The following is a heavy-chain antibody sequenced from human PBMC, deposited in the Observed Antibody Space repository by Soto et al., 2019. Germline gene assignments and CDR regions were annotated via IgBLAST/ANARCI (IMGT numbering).Heavy chain of an antibody. V-gene: IGHV1-2*04. CDR2: INPNSGGT. CDR1: GYTFTDYY. J-gene: IGHJ6*02. Sequence: ASVKVSCKASGYTFTDYYMHWVLQAPGQGLEWMGWINPNSGGTNYAQKFQGWVTVTRDTSIGTAYMELSRLKSDDTAVYYCARDAAFCSSTSCYVAFYYAMDVWGQGTTVTVSS. D-gene: IGHD2-2*01. CDR3: ARDAAFCSSTSCYVAFYYAMDV.